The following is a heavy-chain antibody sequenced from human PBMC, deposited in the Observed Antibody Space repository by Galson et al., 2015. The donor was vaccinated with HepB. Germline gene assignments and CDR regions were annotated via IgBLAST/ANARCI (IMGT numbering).Heavy chain of an antibody. V-gene: IGHV3-33*01. J-gene: IGHJ4*02. CDR3: ARVGYSSGWYDY. CDR2: IWYDGSNK. Sequence: SLRLSCAASGFTFSSYGMHWVRQAPGKGLEWVAVIWYDGSNKYYADSVKGRFTISRDNSKNTLYLQMNSLRAEDTAVYYCARVGYSSGWYDYWGQGTLVTVSS. D-gene: IGHD6-19*01. CDR1: GFTFSSYG.